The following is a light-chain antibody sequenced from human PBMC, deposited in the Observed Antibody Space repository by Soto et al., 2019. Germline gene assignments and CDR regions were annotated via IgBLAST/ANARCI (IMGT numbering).Light chain of an antibody. CDR2: RNV. V-gene: IGLV1-47*01. J-gene: IGLJ1*01. CDR1: SSNIGNNF. Sequence: QSVLTQPPSASGTPGQRVTISCSGSSSNIGNNFAYWYQQLPGTAPKLLIYRNVQRPSGVPDRFSGSKSGSSASLAISGLRAEDEADYYCQYFENGLLAYVFGTGTKVTVL. CDR3: QYFENGLLAYV.